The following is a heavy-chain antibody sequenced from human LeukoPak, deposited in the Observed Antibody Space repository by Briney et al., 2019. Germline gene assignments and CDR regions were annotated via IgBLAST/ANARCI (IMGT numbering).Heavy chain of an antibody. J-gene: IGHJ4*02. CDR1: GASMSSNY. D-gene: IGHD6-19*01. V-gene: IGHV4-4*09. CDR2: IYHSGNT. CDR3: ASTRRAAVAGRFDS. Sequence: SETLSLTCNVSGASMSSNYWSWIRQPPGKGLEWIGYIYHSGNTNYSPSLESRVTMSVDESKNQFALRVHFVSAADTAVYYCASTRRAAVAGRFDSWGQGTLVTVSS.